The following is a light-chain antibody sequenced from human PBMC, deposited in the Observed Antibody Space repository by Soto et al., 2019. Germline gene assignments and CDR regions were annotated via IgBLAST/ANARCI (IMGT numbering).Light chain of an antibody. J-gene: IGLJ1*01. CDR1: SSDVGGYNY. Sequence: QSALTQPAAVSVSPGQSITISCTGTSSDVGGYNYVSWYQLHPGKAPKLMIYDVSNRPSGVSNRFSGSKSGNTASLTISGLQAEDEADYSCASYTSSSTLYVFGTGTKLTVL. CDR3: ASYTSSSTLYV. CDR2: DVS. V-gene: IGLV2-14*01.